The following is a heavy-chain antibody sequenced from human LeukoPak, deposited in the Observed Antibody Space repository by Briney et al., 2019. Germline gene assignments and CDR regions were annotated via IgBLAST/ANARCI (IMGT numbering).Heavy chain of an antibody. V-gene: IGHV3-23*01. D-gene: IGHD5-12*01. CDR2: ISGSGGST. CDR3: AKEPHIVATIPEFYFDY. Sequence: GGSLRLSCAASGFTFSSYAMSWVRQAPGKGLEWVSAISGSGGSTYYADSVKGRFTISRDNSKNTLYLQMYSLRAEDTAVYYCAKEPHIVATIPEFYFDYWGQGTLVTVSS. CDR1: GFTFSSYA. J-gene: IGHJ4*02.